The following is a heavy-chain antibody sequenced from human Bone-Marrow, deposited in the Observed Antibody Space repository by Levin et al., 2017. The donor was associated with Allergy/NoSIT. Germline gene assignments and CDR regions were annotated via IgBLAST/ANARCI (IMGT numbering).Heavy chain of an antibody. V-gene: IGHV4-39*01. Sequence: SETLSLTCAVSGGSITSTSFYWGWIRQPPGKGLEWIGTIYKSGSTYSNPSLKSRVIISVDTSKDQFSLKLKSVTAADTAVYYCARHDFRLPAAIPLAFDVWGQGTMVTVSS. CDR1: GGSITSTSFY. D-gene: IGHD2-2*01. CDR2: IYKSGST. CDR3: ARHDFRLPAAIPLAFDV. J-gene: IGHJ3*01.